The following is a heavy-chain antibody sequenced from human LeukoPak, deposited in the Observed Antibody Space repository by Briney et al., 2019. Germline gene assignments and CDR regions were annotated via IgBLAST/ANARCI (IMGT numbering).Heavy chain of an antibody. CDR3: ARDRLVPAANYYYYGMDV. Sequence: KPSETLSLTCTVSGGSISSGDYYGSWIRQPPGKGLEWIGSIYYSGSTYYNPSLKSRVTISVDTSKDQFSLKLSSVTAADTAVYYCARDRLVPAANYYYYGMDVWGQGTTVTVSS. CDR2: IYYSGST. J-gene: IGHJ6*02. D-gene: IGHD2-2*01. V-gene: IGHV4-30-4*01. CDR1: GGSISSGDYY.